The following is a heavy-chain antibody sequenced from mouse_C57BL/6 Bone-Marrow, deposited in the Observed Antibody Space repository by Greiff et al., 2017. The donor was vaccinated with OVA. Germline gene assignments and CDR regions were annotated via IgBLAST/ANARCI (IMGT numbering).Heavy chain of an antibody. CDR1: GFSLTSYG. V-gene: IGHV2-6-1*01. CDR2: IWSDGST. D-gene: IGHD6-1*01. J-gene: IGHJ4*01. CDR3: ARHPFCCSYRNYAMDY. Sequence: VMLVESGPGLVAPSQSLSITCTVSGFSLTSYGVHWVRQPPGKGLEWLVVIWSDGSTTYNSALKSRLSISKDNSKSQGFLKMNSLQTDDTAMYYCARHPFCCSYRNYAMDYWGQGTAVTVSA.